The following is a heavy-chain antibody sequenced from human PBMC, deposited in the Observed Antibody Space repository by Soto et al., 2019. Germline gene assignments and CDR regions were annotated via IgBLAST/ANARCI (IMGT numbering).Heavy chain of an antibody. D-gene: IGHD2-2*01. Sequence: RRLSCAASGFTFSSYAMIWVRQAPGKGLEWVSAISGSGGSTYYADSVKGRFTISRDNSKNTLYLQMNSLRAEDTAVYYCAKLSSTSCYAIRCYYYYGMDVWGQGTTVTVSS. CDR2: ISGSGGST. CDR3: AKLSSTSCYAIRCYYYYGMDV. J-gene: IGHJ6*02. V-gene: IGHV3-23*01. CDR1: GFTFSSYA.